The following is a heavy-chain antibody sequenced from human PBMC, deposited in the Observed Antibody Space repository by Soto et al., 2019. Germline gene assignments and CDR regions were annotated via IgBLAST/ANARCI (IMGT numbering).Heavy chain of an antibody. V-gene: IGHV3-21*01. Sequence: GGSLRLSCAASGFTFSSYSMNWVRQAPGKGLEWVSSISSSSSYIYYADSVKGRFTISRDNAKNSLYLQMNSLRAEDTAVYYCARGSTYYYGSGSYYPFDYWGQGTLVTVSS. D-gene: IGHD3-10*01. J-gene: IGHJ4*02. CDR1: GFTFSSYS. CDR3: ARGSTYYYGSGSYYPFDY. CDR2: ISSSSSYI.